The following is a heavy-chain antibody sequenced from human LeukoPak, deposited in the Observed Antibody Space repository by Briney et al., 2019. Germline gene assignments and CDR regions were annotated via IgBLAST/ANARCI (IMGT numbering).Heavy chain of an antibody. CDR2: IRSKAYGGTT. D-gene: IGHD3-3*01. CDR3: IRFLEWLSPGDY. J-gene: IGHJ4*02. V-gene: IGHV3-49*04. Sequence: PGGSLRLSCTASGFTFGDYAMSWVRQAPGKGLEWVGFIRSKAYGGTTEYAASVKGRFTISRDDYKSIAYLQMNSLKTEDTAVYYCIRFLEWLSPGDYWGQGTLVTVSS. CDR1: GFTFGDYA.